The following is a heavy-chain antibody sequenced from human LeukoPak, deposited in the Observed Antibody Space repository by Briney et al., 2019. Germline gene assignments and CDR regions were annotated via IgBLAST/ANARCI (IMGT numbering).Heavy chain of an antibody. D-gene: IGHD3-10*01. V-gene: IGHV3-30*02. CDR3: ARDLGPVHSGY. CDR1: GFTFSSYG. Sequence: GGSLRLSCAASGFTFSSYGMDWVRQAPGKGLEWVAFIRFDGSNKHYAESVKGRFTISRDSSKNTLYLQMNSLRAEDTAVYYCARDLGPVHSGYWGQGTLVTVSS. CDR2: IRFDGSNK. J-gene: IGHJ4*02.